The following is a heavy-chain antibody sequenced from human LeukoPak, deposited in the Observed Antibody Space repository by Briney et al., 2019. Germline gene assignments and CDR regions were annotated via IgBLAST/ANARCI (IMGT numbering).Heavy chain of an antibody. CDR2: ISGSGGST. CDR3: AREGPRGNSQFDY. J-gene: IGHJ4*02. Sequence: GGSLRLSCAASGFTFSSYAMSWVRQAPGKGLEWVSAISGSGGSTYYADSVKGRLTISRDNSKNTLYLQMNSLRAEDTAIYYCAREGPRGNSQFDYWGQGTLVTVSS. V-gene: IGHV3-23*01. D-gene: IGHD2/OR15-2a*01. CDR1: GFTFSSYA.